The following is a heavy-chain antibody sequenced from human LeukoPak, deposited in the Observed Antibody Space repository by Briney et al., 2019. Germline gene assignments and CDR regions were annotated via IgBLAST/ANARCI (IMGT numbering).Heavy chain of an antibody. Sequence: GGSLRLSCAASGFTFDNYAMSWVRQAPGKGLEWVSTISGSGVSTYYADSVKGRFTISRDNSKNTRYLQMNSLRAEDTAVYYCAKYYGSGSPHNWFAPWGQGTLVTVSS. CDR1: GFTFDNYA. D-gene: IGHD3-10*01. J-gene: IGHJ5*02. CDR2: ISGSGVST. V-gene: IGHV3-23*01. CDR3: AKYYGSGSPHNWFAP.